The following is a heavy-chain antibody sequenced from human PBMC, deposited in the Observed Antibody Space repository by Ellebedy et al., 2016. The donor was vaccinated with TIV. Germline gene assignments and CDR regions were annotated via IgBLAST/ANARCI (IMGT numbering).Heavy chain of an antibody. D-gene: IGHD2-15*01. CDR1: GGAISKYA. CDR3: ARFSNDIVARLSGDVSSAHGLNL. J-gene: IGHJ3*01. Sequence: SVKVSXXASGGAISKYAISWVRQAPGQGLEWMGGSTPSSGITQSAQKFQDRLTFSADASTNTANMELRSLTSEDTALYFCARFSNDIVARLSGDVSSAHGLNLWGQGTLVTVSS. V-gene: IGHV1-69*13. CDR2: STPSSGIT.